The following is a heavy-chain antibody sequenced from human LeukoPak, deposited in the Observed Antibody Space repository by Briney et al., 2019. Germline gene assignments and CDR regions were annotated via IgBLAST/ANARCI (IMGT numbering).Heavy chain of an antibody. CDR1: GFTFSSYS. D-gene: IGHD3-22*01. CDR2: ISSSSSYI. CDR3: ARSFLRYDPFDY. J-gene: IGHJ4*02. V-gene: IGHV3-21*01. Sequence: GGSLRLSCAASGFTFSSYSMNWGRQAPGKGLEWVSSISSSSSYIYYAGSVKGRFTISRDNAKNSLYLQMNSLRAEDTAVYYCARSFLRYDPFDYWGQGTLVTVSS.